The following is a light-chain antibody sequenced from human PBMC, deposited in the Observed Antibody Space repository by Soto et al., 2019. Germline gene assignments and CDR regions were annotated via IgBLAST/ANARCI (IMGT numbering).Light chain of an antibody. CDR3: QQYNSYSEFT. Sequence: DIQMTQSPSTLSASVGDRVTITCRASQSINNWLAWYQQKPGKAPKLLIHKASSLESGVPSRFSGSGSGTEFTLTISSLQPDDFATYYCQQYNSYSEFTFGPGTKVDIK. V-gene: IGKV1-5*03. CDR2: KAS. J-gene: IGKJ3*01. CDR1: QSINNW.